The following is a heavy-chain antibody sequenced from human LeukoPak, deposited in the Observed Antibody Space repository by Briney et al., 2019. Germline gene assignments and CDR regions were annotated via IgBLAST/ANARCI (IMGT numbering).Heavy chain of an antibody. CDR1: GRTFSSYA. V-gene: IGHV1-18*01. CDR2: ISVRSGQT. D-gene: IGHD3-22*01. J-gene: IGHJ5*02. CDR3: AREGYYYPTSNGDDH. Sequence: ASVKVSCKASGRTFSSYAIRWVRQAPGQGLEWMGRISVRSGQTNYVQKFQDRVTMTTDTSTSTAYMELRSLGSGDTAVYYCAREGYYYPTSNGDDHWGQGTLVTVSS.